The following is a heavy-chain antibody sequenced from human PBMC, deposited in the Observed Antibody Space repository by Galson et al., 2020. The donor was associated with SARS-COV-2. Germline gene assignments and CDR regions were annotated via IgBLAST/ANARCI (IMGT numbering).Heavy chain of an antibody. V-gene: IGHV3-15*01. CDR2: IKSKTDGGTT. J-gene: IGHJ4*02. CDR1: GFTFSNAW. D-gene: IGHD3-16*02. Sequence: GGSLRLSCAASGFTFSNAWMSWVRQAPGKGLEWVGRIKSKTDGGTTDYAAPVKGRFTISRDDSKNTLYLQMNSLKTEDTAVYYCTTDRVYDYVWGSYRYAEYWGQGTLVTVSS. CDR3: TTDRVYDYVWGSYRYAEY.